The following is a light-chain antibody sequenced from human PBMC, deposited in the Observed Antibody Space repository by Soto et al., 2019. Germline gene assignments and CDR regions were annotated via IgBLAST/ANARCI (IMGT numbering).Light chain of an antibody. CDR3: QSYDSSLSGWV. J-gene: IGLJ3*02. CDR2: VNN. V-gene: IGLV1-40*01. CDR1: SSNIGTVYD. Sequence: QSVLTQPPSVSGAPGQRITIPCTGSSSNIGTVYDVHWYQQLPGTAPRLLIYVNNNRPPGVPDRFSGSKSGTSASLTITGLQVDDEGDYYCQSYDSSLSGWVFGGGTKVTVL.